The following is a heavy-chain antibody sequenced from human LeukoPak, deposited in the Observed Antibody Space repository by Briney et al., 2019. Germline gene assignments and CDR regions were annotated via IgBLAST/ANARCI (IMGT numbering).Heavy chain of an antibody. CDR2: ITGDGGTT. CDR1: GFTFRNYA. Sequence: PGGSLRLSCAASGFTFRNYAMHWVRQAPGEGLEYVSAITGDGGTTYYARSVKDRFTISRDNSKNTLYLQMSSLRAEDTAVYYCGSSEDGYIDYWGRGTLVTVSS. D-gene: IGHD5-24*01. J-gene: IGHJ4*02. CDR3: GSSEDGYIDY. V-gene: IGHV3-64*01.